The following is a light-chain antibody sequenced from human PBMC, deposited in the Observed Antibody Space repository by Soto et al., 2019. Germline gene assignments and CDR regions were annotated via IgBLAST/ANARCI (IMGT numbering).Light chain of an antibody. Sequence: IQLTQSPSSLSASVGDRVTITCRASQGIRNYLAWYQQKPGKAPNLLIYLASTLQGGVPSRFSGSGSGTDFSLTISELEPEDSGIYHCHQHGGSPETFGQGTKVEVK. V-gene: IGKV1-9*01. CDR2: LAS. J-gene: IGKJ1*01. CDR3: HQHGGSPET. CDR1: QGIRNY.